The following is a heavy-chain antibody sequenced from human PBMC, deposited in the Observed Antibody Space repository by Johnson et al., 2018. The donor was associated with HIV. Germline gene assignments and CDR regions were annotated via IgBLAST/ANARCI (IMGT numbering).Heavy chain of an antibody. D-gene: IGHD2/OR15-2a*01. CDR3: ARLNIAFDI. V-gene: IGHV3-30*04. CDR2: ISHDGTTT. CDR1: GLTLTTII. Sequence: QVQLVESGGGVVRPGGSLRVSCAVSGLTLTTIIVHWDRQAPGKGLEWVSLISHDGTTTAYADSVKGRFPISRDNSKNTLYLQMNSLRVEDTAVSYCARLNIAFDIWGQGTMVTVSS. J-gene: IGHJ3*02.